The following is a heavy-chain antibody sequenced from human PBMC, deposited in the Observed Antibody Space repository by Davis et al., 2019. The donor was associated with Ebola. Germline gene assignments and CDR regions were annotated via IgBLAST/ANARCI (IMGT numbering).Heavy chain of an antibody. CDR2: ISSGSSYI. CDR1: GFTFSSYR. Sequence: GESLKISCAASGFTFSSYRMIWVRQAPGKGLEWVSSISSGSSYIYYADSVRGRFTISRDNAKDSLYLQMNSLRVEDTAVYYCLGGGSYWGHGTLVTVSS. CDR3: LGGGSY. J-gene: IGHJ4*01. V-gene: IGHV3-21*01. D-gene: IGHD2-15*01.